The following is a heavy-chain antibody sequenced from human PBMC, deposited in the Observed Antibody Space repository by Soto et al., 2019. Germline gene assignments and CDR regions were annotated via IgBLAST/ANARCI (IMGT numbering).Heavy chain of an antibody. J-gene: IGHJ5*02. D-gene: IGHD5-18*01. CDR2: IYTSGST. CDR1: GGSISSYY. V-gene: IGHV4-4*07. CDR3: ARDLRIGRGYSYGAFDP. Sequence: PETLSLTCTVAGGSISSYYWSWIRLPAGKGLEWIGRIYTSGSTNYNASLKSRVTMSVDTSKNQFSLKLSSVTAADTAVYYCARDLRIGRGYSYGAFDPWGQGTLVTVSS.